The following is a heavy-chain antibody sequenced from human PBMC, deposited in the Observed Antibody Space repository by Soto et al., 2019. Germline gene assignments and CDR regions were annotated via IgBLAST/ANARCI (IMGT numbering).Heavy chain of an antibody. Sequence: QVQLVESGGGVVQPGRSLRLSCAASGFTFSSYGMHWVRQAPGKGLEWVAVISYDGSNKYYADSVKGRFTISRDNSKNTLYLQMNSLRAEDTSVYYCAKEYSSSSLPPYNCYYCYGMDVWGQGTTVTVSS. CDR2: ISYDGSNK. CDR3: AKEYSSSSLPPYNCYYCYGMDV. J-gene: IGHJ6*02. D-gene: IGHD6-6*01. CDR1: GFTFSSYG. V-gene: IGHV3-30*18.